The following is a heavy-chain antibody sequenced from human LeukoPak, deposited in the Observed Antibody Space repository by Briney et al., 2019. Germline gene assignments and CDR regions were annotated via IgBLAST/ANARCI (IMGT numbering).Heavy chain of an antibody. D-gene: IGHD1-7*01. Sequence: SETLFLTCTVSGGSISSSSYYWGWIRQPPGKGLEWIGSIYYSGSTYYNPSLKSRVTISVDTSKNQFSLKLSSVTAADTAVYYCARQGYNWNYPRTGYYYYYGMDVWGQGTTVTVSS. V-gene: IGHV4-39*01. J-gene: IGHJ6*02. CDR1: GGSISSSSYY. CDR2: IYYSGST. CDR3: ARQGYNWNYPRTGYYYYYGMDV.